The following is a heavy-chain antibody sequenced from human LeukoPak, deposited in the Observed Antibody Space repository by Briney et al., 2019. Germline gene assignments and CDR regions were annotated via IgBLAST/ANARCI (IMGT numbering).Heavy chain of an antibody. CDR2: ISYDGSNK. Sequence: PGRSLRLSCAASGFSFSSYGMHWVRQAPGKGPEWVAVISYDGSNKYYADSVKGRFTISRDNSKNTLHLQMNRLRAEDTALYYCAKDRGSGWFTDFDYWGQGTLVTVSS. V-gene: IGHV3-30*18. D-gene: IGHD6-19*01. J-gene: IGHJ4*02. CDR3: AKDRGSGWFTDFDY. CDR1: GFSFSSYG.